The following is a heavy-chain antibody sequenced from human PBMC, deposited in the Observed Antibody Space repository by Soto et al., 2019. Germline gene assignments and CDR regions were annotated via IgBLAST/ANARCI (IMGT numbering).Heavy chain of an antibody. CDR1: GGSFSGYY. CDR2: INPSGST. Sequence: QVQLQQWGAGLLKPSETLSLTCAVYGGSFSGYYWTWIRQPPGTGLEWLGEINPSGSTNYNPSLKSRVTISVDTSKNQFSLKRTSVTAADTAVYYCARDKITRLFEYWGQGTLVTVSS. V-gene: IGHV4-34*01. J-gene: IGHJ4*02. D-gene: IGHD1-20*01. CDR3: ARDKITRLFEY.